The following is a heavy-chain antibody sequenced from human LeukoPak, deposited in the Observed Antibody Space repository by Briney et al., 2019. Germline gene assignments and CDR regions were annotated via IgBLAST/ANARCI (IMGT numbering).Heavy chain of an antibody. D-gene: IGHD6-13*01. V-gene: IGHV1-8*03. CDR1: GYTFTSYD. Sequence: ASVKVSCKASGYTFTSYDINWVRQATGQGLEWMGWMNPNSGNTGYAQKFQGRVTITRNTSISAAYMELSSLRSEDTAVYYCARGGSSWFKGWFDPWGQGTLVTVSS. CDR2: MNPNSGNT. J-gene: IGHJ5*02. CDR3: ARGGSSWFKGWFDP.